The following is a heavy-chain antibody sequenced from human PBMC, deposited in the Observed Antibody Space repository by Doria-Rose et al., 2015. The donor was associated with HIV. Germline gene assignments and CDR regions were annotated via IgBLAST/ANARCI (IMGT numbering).Heavy chain of an antibody. J-gene: IGHJ4*02. Sequence: SGPVLVKPTETLTLTCTVSGVSLSSPGMGVSLIRQPPGKALEWLANIFSDDEKSCNTCLKSSLTISRATSKSQVFLTMTDMDPVDTATYYCARIKSSRWYHKYYFDFWGQGTLVIVSA. CDR3: ARIKSSRWYHKYYFDF. CDR2: IFSDDEK. CDR1: GVSLSSPGMG. D-gene: IGHD6-13*01. V-gene: IGHV2-26*01.